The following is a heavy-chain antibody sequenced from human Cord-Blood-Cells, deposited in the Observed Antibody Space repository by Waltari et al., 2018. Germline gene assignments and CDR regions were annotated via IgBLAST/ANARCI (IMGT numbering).Heavy chain of an antibody. CDR1: GGSFSGYY. V-gene: IGHV4-34*01. CDR2: INHSGST. CDR3: ARGACSSTSCYYYYYYMDV. Sequence: QVQLQQWGAGLLKPSETLSLTCAVYGGSFSGYYWRWFRQPPGKGLEWIGEINHSGSTNYNPSLKSRVTISVDTSKNQFSLKLSSVTAADTAVYYCARGACSSTSCYYYYYYMDVWGKGTTVTVSS. J-gene: IGHJ6*03. D-gene: IGHD2-2*01.